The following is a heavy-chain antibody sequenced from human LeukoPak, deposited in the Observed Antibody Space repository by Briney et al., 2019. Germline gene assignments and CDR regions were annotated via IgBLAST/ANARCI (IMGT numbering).Heavy chain of an antibody. J-gene: IGHJ5*02. V-gene: IGHV3-23*01. CDR1: GFTFSSYG. CDR2: ISGSGGST. D-gene: IGHD3-22*01. Sequence: PGGSLRLSCAASGFTFSSYGMSWVRQAPGKGLEWVSAISGSGGSTYYADSVKGRFTISRDNSKNTLYLQMNSLKTEDTAVYYCTTDPYYYDSSGYSENWFDPWGQGTLVTVSS. CDR3: TTDPYYYDSSGYSENWFDP.